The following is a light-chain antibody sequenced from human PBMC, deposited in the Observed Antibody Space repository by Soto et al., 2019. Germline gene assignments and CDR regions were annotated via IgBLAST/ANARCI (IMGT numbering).Light chain of an antibody. J-gene: IGKJ1*01. CDR1: QSVSSN. V-gene: IGKV3-15*01. Sequence: PRTLSPLERAPLSCRASQSVSSNLAWYQQKPGQAPRLLIYGASTRATGIPARFSGSGSGTEFTLTISSLQSYDFAVYYCQQYNNSSLSTFGQGTKVDIK. CDR2: GAS. CDR3: QQYNNSSLST.